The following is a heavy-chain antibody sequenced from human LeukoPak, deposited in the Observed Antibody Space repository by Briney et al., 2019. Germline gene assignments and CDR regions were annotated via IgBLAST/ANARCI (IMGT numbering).Heavy chain of an antibody. CDR2: ISSSSSYI. CDR3: VRVVPAANYYYYGMDV. CDR1: GFTFSSYS. J-gene: IGHJ6*02. Sequence: GGSLRLSCAASGFTFSSYSMNWVRQAPGKGLKWVSSISSSSSYIYYADSVKGRFTISRDNAKNSLYLQMNSLRAEDTAVYYCVRVVPAANYYYYGMDVWGQGTTVTVSS. D-gene: IGHD2-2*01. V-gene: IGHV3-21*01.